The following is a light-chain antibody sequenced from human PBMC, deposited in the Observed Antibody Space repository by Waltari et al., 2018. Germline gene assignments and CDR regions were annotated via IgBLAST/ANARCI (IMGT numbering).Light chain of an antibody. J-gene: IGKJ4*01. Sequence: DIQMTQSPSTLSASVRDRVNITCRASQSISSWLAWYQQKPGKAPKLLIYKASSLESGVPSRFSGSGSGTEFTLTISSLQPDDFATYYCQQYNSYSLTFGGGTKVEIK. CDR2: KAS. CDR3: QQYNSYSLT. CDR1: QSISSW. V-gene: IGKV1-5*03.